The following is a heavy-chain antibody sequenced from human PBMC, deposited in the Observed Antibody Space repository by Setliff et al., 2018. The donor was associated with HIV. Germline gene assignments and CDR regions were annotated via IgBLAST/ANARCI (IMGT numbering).Heavy chain of an antibody. CDR3: ARSPKGGYFDY. CDR1: GFTVSSNY. CDR2: IYRGGTT. Sequence: GGSLRLSCAASGFTVSSNYMNWVRQAPGKGLGWVPIIYRGGTTYYADSVKGRFTISRENSKNTLYHKRNSLRVEETAVYHCARSPKGGYFDYWGQGTLVTVSS. J-gene: IGHJ4*03. V-gene: IGHV3-53*01.